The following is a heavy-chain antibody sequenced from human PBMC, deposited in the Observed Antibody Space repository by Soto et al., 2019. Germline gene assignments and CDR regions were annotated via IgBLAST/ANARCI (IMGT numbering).Heavy chain of an antibody. CDR3: ARYKSNYYYCMDV. J-gene: IGHJ6*02. Sequence: HSETPSLTCTVSGGSISSYYWSWIRQHPGKGLEWIGYIYYSGITNYNPSLKSRVTISVDTSKNQFSLKLSSVTAADTAVYYCARYKSNYYYCMDVWGQETTVTVS. CDR2: IYYSGIT. V-gene: IGHV4-59*01. CDR1: GGSISSYY. D-gene: IGHD1-20*01.